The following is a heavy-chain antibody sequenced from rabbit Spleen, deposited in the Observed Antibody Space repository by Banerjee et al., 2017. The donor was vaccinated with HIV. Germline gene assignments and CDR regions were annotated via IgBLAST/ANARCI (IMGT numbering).Heavy chain of an antibody. CDR2: IDISSVST. D-gene: IGHD1-1*01. V-gene: IGHV1S40*01. J-gene: IGHJ6*01. Sequence: QSLEESGGDLVKPGASLTLTCKASGFDFTSTYYMCWVRQAPGKGLELIACIDISSVSTDYASWVNGRFTISKTSSTTVDLKMTSLTAADTATYFCARDPYGGYLSFSSYGMDLWGPGTLVTVS. CDR3: ARDPYGGYLSFSSYGMDL. CDR1: GFDFTSTYY.